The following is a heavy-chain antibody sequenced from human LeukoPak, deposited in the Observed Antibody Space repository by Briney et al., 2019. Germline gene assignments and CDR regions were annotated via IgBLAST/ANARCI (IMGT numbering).Heavy chain of an antibody. CDR2: IYHSGST. CDR1: GYSISSGYY. Sequence: PSETLSLTCTVSGYSISSGYYWGWIRQPPGKGLEWIGSIYHSGSTYYNPSLKSRVTISVDTSKNQFSLKLSSVTAADTAAYYCARSPDYYDSSGYPDYWGQGTLVTVSS. J-gene: IGHJ4*02. V-gene: IGHV4-38-2*02. D-gene: IGHD3-22*01. CDR3: ARSPDYYDSSGYPDY.